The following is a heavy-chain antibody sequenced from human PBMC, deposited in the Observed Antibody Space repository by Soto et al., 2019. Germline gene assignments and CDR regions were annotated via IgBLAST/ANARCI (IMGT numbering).Heavy chain of an antibody. CDR2: IYYSGST. V-gene: IGHV4-61*08. Sequence: SETLSLTCTVSGGSISSGDYYWSWIRQPPGKGLEWIGYIYYSGSTNYNPSLKSRVTISVDTSKNQFSLKLSSVTAADTAVYYCARGGGKVTYYFDHWGQGTLVTVSS. CDR1: GGSISSGDYY. CDR3: ARGGGKVTYYFDH. J-gene: IGHJ4*01. D-gene: IGHD2-15*01.